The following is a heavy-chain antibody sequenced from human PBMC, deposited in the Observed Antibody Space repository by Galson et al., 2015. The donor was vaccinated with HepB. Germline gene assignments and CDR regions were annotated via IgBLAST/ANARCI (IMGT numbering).Heavy chain of an antibody. J-gene: IGHJ6*02. V-gene: IGHV3-15*01. Sequence: SLRLSCAASGFSFNNAWMSWVRQAPGKGLEWIGRIKGKTDGGTTDYASPVKGRFTISRDDSKNTLYLQMNSLKIEDTAVYYCMLSYYYYGLDVWGQGTTVTVSS. CDR3: MLSYYYYGLDV. CDR2: IKGKTDGGTT. D-gene: IGHD2-2*01. CDR1: GFSFNNAW.